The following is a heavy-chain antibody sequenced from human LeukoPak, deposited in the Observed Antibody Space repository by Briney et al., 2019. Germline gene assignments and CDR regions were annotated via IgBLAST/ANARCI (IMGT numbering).Heavy chain of an antibody. CDR1: GGTFSSYA. D-gene: IGHD3-9*01. Sequence: ASVKVSCKASGGTFSSYAISWVRQAPGQGLEWMGGIIPIFGTANYAQKFQGRVTITADESTSTAYMELSSLRSEDTAVYYWARDITDILTGYPYSSWFDPWGQGTLVTVSS. J-gene: IGHJ5*02. CDR3: ARDITDILTGYPYSSWFDP. V-gene: IGHV1-69*13. CDR2: IIPIFGTA.